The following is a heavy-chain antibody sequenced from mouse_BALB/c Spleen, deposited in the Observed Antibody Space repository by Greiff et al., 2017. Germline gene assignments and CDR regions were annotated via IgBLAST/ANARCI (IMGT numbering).Heavy chain of an antibody. Sequence: EVKVVESGGGLVQPGGSLRLSCATSGFTFTDYYMSWVRQPPGKALEWLGFIRNKANGYTTEYSASVKGRFTISRDNSQSILYLQMNTLRAEDSATYYCARDTNWEAYYFDYWGQGTTLTVSS. J-gene: IGHJ2*01. CDR2: IRNKANGYTT. V-gene: IGHV7-3*02. D-gene: IGHD4-1*01. CDR1: GFTFTDYY. CDR3: ARDTNWEAYYFDY.